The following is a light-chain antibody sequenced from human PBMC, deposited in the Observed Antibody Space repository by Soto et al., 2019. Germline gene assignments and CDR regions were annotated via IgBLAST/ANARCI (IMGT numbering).Light chain of an antibody. Sequence: QSALTQPASVSGSPGQSITISCTGTSSDLGDYNYVSWYQHHPGKAPKLMIYEVSNRPSGVSNRFSGSKSGYTASLTISGPQAEDEADYYCSSYTTTSTLVVFGGGTKVTVL. J-gene: IGLJ2*01. CDR3: SSYTTTSTLVV. V-gene: IGLV2-14*01. CDR2: EVS. CDR1: SSDLGDYNY.